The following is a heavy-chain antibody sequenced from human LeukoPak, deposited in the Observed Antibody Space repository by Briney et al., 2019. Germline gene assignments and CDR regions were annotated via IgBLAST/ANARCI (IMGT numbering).Heavy chain of an antibody. CDR2: IYYSGST. CDR1: GGSISTYY. CDR3: ARESVYSGRYYAFDI. V-gene: IGHV4-59*01. J-gene: IGHJ3*02. D-gene: IGHD1-26*01. Sequence: PSETLSLTCTVSGGSISTYYWSWIRQPPGKGLEWIGYIYYSGSTNYNPSLKSRVTLSVDMSNNHFSLKLSSVTAADTAVYYCARESVYSGRYYAFDIWGQGTMVTVSS.